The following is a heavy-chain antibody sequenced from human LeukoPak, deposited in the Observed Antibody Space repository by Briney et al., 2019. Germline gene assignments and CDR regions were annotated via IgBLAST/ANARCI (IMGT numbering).Heavy chain of an antibody. CDR1: GGSISSGGYY. CDR2: IYYSGST. J-gene: IGHJ2*01. V-gene: IGHV4-31*11. D-gene: IGHD1-26*01. Sequence: PSETLSLTCAVSGGSISSGGYYWSWIRQHPGKGLEWIGYIYYSGSTYYNPSLKSRVTISVDTSKNQFSLKLSSVTAADTAVYYCARSHSGSYAHNVWYFDLWGRGTLVTVSS. CDR3: ARSHSGSYAHNVWYFDL.